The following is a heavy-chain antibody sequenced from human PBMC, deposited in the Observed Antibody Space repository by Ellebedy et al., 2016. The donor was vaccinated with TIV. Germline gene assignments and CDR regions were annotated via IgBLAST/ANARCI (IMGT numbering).Heavy chain of an antibody. Sequence: GESLKISXAASGFTFSSYAMSWVRQAPGKGLEWLSTISDSTYTTYYADSVRGRFTSSRDNSKNTLYLHMSSLRAEDTAVYYCAKEWFYYDSSGYYGAPLFYWGQGTLVTVSS. CDR3: AKEWFYYDSSGYYGAPLFY. V-gene: IGHV3-23*01. J-gene: IGHJ4*02. CDR2: ISDSTYTT. D-gene: IGHD3-22*01. CDR1: GFTFSSYA.